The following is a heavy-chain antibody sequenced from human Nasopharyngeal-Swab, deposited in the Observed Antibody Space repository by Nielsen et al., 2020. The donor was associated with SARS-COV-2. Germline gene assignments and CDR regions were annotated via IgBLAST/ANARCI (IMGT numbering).Heavy chain of an antibody. CDR2: IFYSGNT. D-gene: IGHD3-3*01. V-gene: IGHV4-39*01. CDR3: ARGLV. J-gene: IGHJ4*02. Sequence: PGKGLEWIGSIFYSGNTYYNPSLKSRVTISVDTSKNQSSLKLNSVTAADTAVYYCARGLVWGRGTLVTVSS.